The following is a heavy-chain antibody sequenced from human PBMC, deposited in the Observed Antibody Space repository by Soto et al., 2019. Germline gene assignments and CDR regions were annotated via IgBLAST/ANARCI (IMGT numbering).Heavy chain of an antibody. J-gene: IGHJ4*02. V-gene: IGHV4-59*01. Sequence: SETLFLTCTVSGGSISSYYWSWIRQPPGKGLEWIGYIYYTGSTNYNPSLKSRVTISGDTSKKQFSLKLSSVTAADTAVYYCASLGYSGYDLDYWGQGTLVTVS. CDR1: GGSISSYY. CDR2: IYYTGST. D-gene: IGHD5-12*01. CDR3: ASLGYSGYDLDY.